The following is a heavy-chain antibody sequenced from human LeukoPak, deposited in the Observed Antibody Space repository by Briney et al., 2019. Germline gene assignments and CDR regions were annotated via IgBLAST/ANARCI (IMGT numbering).Heavy chain of an antibody. CDR3: ARGGNDRASIFY. CDR2: IIPIFGTA. V-gene: IGHV1-69*05. D-gene: IGHD3-10*02. J-gene: IGHJ4*02. CDR1: GGTFSSYA. Sequence: ASVKVSCKASGGTFSSYAISWVRQAPGQGLEWMGGIIPIFGTANYAQKFQDRVTISTDESTSTAYMELSSLRSEDTAVYYCARGGNDRASIFYWGQGTLVTVSS.